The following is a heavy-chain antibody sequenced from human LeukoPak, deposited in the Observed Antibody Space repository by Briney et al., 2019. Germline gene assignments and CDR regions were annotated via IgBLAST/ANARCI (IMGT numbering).Heavy chain of an antibody. CDR3: ARDAYCSSTSCSFLGVEWFDP. Sequence: SETLSLTCTVSGGSISSYYWSWIRQPAGKGLEWIGRIYTSGSTNYNPSLKSRVTMSVDTSKNQFSLKLSSVTAADTAVYYCARDAYCSSTSCSFLGVEWFDPWGQGTLVTVSS. CDR1: GGSISSYY. V-gene: IGHV4-4*07. D-gene: IGHD2-2*01. J-gene: IGHJ5*02. CDR2: IYTSGST.